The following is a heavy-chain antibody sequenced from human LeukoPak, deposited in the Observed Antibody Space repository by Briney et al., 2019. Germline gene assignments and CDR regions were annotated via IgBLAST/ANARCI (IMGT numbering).Heavy chain of an antibody. CDR3: ARDVGFIVGATPGAFDI. CDR2: IYSGGNT. D-gene: IGHD1-26*01. Sequence: PGGSLRLSCAASGFTVSSNYMTWVRQAPGKGLEWVSVIYSGGNTYYADSVKGRFTISRDNTKNTLYLQMNSLRADDTAVYYCARDVGFIVGATPGAFDIWGQGKMVTVFS. CDR1: GFTVSSNY. J-gene: IGHJ3*02. V-gene: IGHV3-66*01.